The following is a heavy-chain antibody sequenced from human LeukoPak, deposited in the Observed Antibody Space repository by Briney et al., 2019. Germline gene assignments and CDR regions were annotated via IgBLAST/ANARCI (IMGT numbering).Heavy chain of an antibody. CDR1: GGSISSYY. J-gene: IGHJ6*02. V-gene: IGHV4-4*07. Sequence: PSETLSLTCTVSGGSISSYYWSWIRQPAGKGLEWIGRIYTSGSTNYNPSLKSRVTMSVDTSKNQFSLKLSSVTAADTAVYYCARIGYGDLYSTIDYGMDVWGQGTTVTVSS. D-gene: IGHD4-17*01. CDR2: IYTSGST. CDR3: ARIGYGDLYSTIDYGMDV.